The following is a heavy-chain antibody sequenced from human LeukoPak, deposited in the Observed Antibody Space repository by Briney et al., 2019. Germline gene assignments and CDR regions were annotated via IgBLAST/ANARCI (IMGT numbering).Heavy chain of an antibody. D-gene: IGHD4-17*01. J-gene: IGHJ6*03. V-gene: IGHV4-4*07. CDR1: GYSISSGYY. Sequence: SETLSLTCTVSGYSISSGYYWSWIRQPAGKGLEWIGRIHTSENTDYNPSLKSRVTMSVDMSTSQFSLRLTSVTAADTAVYYCAREGDYGDYSKSFYYMDVWGKGTTVTVSS. CDR3: AREGDYGDYSKSFYYMDV. CDR2: IHTSENT.